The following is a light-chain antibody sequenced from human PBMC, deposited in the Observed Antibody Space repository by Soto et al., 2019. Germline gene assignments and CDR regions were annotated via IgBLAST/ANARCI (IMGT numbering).Light chain of an antibody. J-gene: IGKJ4*01. CDR3: QQSYSIFT. CDR2: AAS. V-gene: IGKV1-39*01. CDR1: QSINTY. Sequence: DIQMTQSPSSLSVSVGDRVTITCRTSQSINTYLNWFQQKPGEAPKLLIFAASSLQSGVPSRFSGSGSGTDFTLTISSLQPEDFAIYYCQQSYSIFTFGGGTKVDI.